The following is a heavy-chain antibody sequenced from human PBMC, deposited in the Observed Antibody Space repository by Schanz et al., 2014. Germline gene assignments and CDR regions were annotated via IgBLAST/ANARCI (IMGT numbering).Heavy chain of an antibody. CDR1: GYTFTSFA. J-gene: IGHJ5*02. CDR3: ARGGVVVVTAALNWFDP. Sequence: QVKLVQSGSELKKPGASVKVSCKASGYTFTSFAMNWVRQAPGQGLEWMGWINTNNGDPTYAQGFTGRFVFSLDTSVSTDYLQISSLKAAATDVSYCARGGVVVVTAALNWFDPWGQGTLVTVSS. CDR2: INTNNGDP. V-gene: IGHV7-4-1*02. D-gene: IGHD2-15*01.